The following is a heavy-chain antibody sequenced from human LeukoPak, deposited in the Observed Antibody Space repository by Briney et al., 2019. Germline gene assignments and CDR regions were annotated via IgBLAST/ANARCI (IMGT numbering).Heavy chain of an antibody. J-gene: IGHJ4*02. V-gene: IGHV4-30-4*07. CDR3: ARDLASCAGDCYSDGFDY. CDR1: GGSISSGGYS. Sequence: PSQTLSLTCAVSGGSISSGGYSWSWIRQPPGKGLEWIGYIYYSGSTYYNPSLKSRVTISVDTSKNQFSLKLSSVTAADTAVYYCARDLASCAGDCYSDGFDYWGQGTLVTVSS. D-gene: IGHD2-21*02. CDR2: IYYSGST.